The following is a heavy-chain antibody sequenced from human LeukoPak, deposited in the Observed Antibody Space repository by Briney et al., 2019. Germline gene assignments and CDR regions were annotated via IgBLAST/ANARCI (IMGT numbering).Heavy chain of an antibody. CDR1: GGSVSSGSYY. CDR3: AGLVGRYSSGLYYYYFDY. D-gene: IGHD3-22*01. CDR2: MYLSGTT. Sequence: SETLSLTCTVSGGSVSSGSYYWSWIRQPPGKGLEWIGEMYLSGTTHSNPSVKSRVTISIDKSKNQFFLNLSSVTAADTAVYYCAGLVGRYSSGLYYYYFDYWGQGTLVTVSS. J-gene: IGHJ4*02. V-gene: IGHV4-61*01.